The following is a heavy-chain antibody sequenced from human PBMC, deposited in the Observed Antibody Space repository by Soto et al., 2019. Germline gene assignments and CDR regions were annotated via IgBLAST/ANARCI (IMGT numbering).Heavy chain of an antibody. CDR2: ISSSSSTI. D-gene: IGHD4-17*01. Sequence: GGSLRLSCAASGFTFSSYSMNWVRQAPGKGLEWVSYISSSSSTIYYADSVKGRFTISRDNAKNSLYLQMNSLRAEDTAVYYCARRKITVTTEYYYYYMDVWCKGATVTISS. CDR1: GFTFSSYS. V-gene: IGHV3-48*01. J-gene: IGHJ6*03. CDR3: ARRKITVTTEYYYYYMDV.